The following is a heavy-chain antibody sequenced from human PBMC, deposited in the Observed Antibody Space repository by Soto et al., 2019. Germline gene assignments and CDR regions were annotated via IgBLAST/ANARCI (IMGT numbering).Heavy chain of an antibody. D-gene: IGHD5-12*01. CDR3: AKTMARLGGYDMNWLAP. CDR1: GFTFSSYD. CDR2: ISSDGST. J-gene: IGHJ5*02. V-gene: IGHV3-64*04. Sequence: GGSLRLSCSASGFTFSSYDIHWVRQAPGKGLEYVSSISSDGSTYYAVSVKGRFTISRDNSRNTLFLQMNSLRVEDTAVYYCAKTMARLGGYDMNWLAPWGQGTMVTVSS.